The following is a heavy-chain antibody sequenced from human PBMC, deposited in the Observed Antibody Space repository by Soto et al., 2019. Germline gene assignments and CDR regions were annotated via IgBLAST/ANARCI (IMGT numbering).Heavy chain of an antibody. Sequence: PSETLSLTCAVYGGSFSGYYSSWIRQPPGKGLEWIGEINHSGSTNYNPSLKSRVTISVDTSKNQFSLKLSSVTAADTAVYYCARGRRYCGGDCYWRYYYGMDVWGQGTTVTVSS. V-gene: IGHV4-34*01. D-gene: IGHD2-21*02. J-gene: IGHJ6*02. CDR3: ARGRRYCGGDCYWRYYYGMDV. CDR2: INHSGST. CDR1: GGSFSGYY.